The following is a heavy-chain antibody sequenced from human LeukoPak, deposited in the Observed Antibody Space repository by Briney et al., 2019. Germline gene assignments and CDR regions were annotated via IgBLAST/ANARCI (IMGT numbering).Heavy chain of an antibody. CDR3: ASPRDPSGWAVRFDY. J-gene: IGHJ4*02. D-gene: IGHD6-19*01. V-gene: IGHV1-69*04. CDR1: GGTFSSDA. Sequence: SVNVSCKASGGTFSSDAISWVRQATGQGLERMGRIIPILGIANYAQKFQGRVTITADKSTSTAYMELSSLRSEDTAVYYCASPRDPSGWAVRFDYWGQGALVTVSS. CDR2: IIPILGIA.